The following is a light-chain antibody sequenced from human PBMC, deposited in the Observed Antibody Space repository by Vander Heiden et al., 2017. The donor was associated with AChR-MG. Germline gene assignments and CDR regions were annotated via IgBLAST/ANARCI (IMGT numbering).Light chain of an antibody. CDR1: SPNIGSTT. J-gene: IGLJ3*02. V-gene: IGLV1-44*01. CDR2: SNN. Sequence: QSVLTQPPSASGTPGQRVTIACSGSSPNIGSTTVYWYQQLPGTAPKLLIYSNNQRPSGVPDRFSGSKSGTSASLAISGLQSEDEADYYCSAWDDCLNGWVFGGGTKLTVL. CDR3: SAWDDCLNGWV.